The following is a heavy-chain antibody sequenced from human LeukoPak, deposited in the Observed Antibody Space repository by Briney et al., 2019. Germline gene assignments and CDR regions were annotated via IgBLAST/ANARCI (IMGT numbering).Heavy chain of an antibody. CDR3: AREMDGYYYDSSGYYPDY. Sequence: ASVKVSCKASGYTFTSYYMHWVRQAPGQGLEWMGIINPGGGSTNYAQKFQGRVTMTRDMSTSTVYMELSSLRSEDTAVYYCAREMDGYYYDSSGYYPDYWGQGTLVTVSS. CDR1: GYTFTSYY. J-gene: IGHJ4*02. D-gene: IGHD3-22*01. V-gene: IGHV1-46*01. CDR2: INPGGGST.